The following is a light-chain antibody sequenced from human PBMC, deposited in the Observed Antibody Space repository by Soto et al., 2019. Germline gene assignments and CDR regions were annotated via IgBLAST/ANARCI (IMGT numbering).Light chain of an antibody. CDR3: QQANSFPIT. Sequence: DIQMTQTPSFVSASVGDRVTITCRASQVISSFLAWYQQKPGRAPNLLIFDASSLQSGVPSRFSGSGSGTDFTLTISSLQPEDFATYYCQQANSFPITFGQGTRLEIK. CDR1: QVISSF. J-gene: IGKJ5*01. V-gene: IGKV1-12*01. CDR2: DAS.